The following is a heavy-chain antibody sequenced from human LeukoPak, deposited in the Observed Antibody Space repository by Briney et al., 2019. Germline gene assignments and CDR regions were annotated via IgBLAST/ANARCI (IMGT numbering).Heavy chain of an antibody. CDR3: ARGFCSSTNCYQGPFDF. V-gene: IGHV3-15*01. D-gene: IGHD2-2*01. CDR1: GFTFSSAW. J-gene: IGHJ4*02. Sequence: GGSLRLSCAASGFTFSSAWMTWVRQAPGKGLEWVGHIKNKTSGETTDYAAPVKGGFIISRDDSKNTLYLQMNSLRTEDTAVYYCARGFCSSTNCYQGPFDFWGQGTLVTVSS. CDR2: IKNKTSGETT.